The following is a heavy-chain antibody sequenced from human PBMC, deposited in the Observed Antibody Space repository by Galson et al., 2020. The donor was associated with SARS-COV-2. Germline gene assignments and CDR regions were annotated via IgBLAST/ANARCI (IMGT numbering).Heavy chain of an antibody. CDR2: IYPGASET. CDR1: GYRFTSYW. D-gene: IGHD5-12*01. J-gene: IGHJ5*02. Sequence: GESLKISCKGSGYRFTSYWIGWVRQMPGKGLEWMGIIYPGASETRYSPSFQGQVTISADKSISTAYLQWSSLRGSDTAMYYCARHDRSGYGINLFDPWGQGTLVTVSS. V-gene: IGHV5-51*01. CDR3: ARHDRSGYGINLFDP.